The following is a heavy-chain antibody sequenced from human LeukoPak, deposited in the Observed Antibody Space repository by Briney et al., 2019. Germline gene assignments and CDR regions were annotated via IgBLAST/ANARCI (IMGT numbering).Heavy chain of an antibody. CDR3: ARDTFRVSQTNDY. CDR2: IIPIFGTA. Sequence: SVKVSCKASGGTFSSYAISWVRQAPGQGLEWMGGIIPIFGTANYAQKFQGRVTITADKSTSTAYMELRSLRSDDTAVYYCARDTFRVSQTNDYWGQGTLVTVSS. V-gene: IGHV1-69*06. CDR1: GGTFSSYA. J-gene: IGHJ4*02. D-gene: IGHD3-16*01.